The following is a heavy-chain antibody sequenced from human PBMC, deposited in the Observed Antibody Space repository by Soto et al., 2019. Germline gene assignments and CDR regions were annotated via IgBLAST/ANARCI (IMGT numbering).Heavy chain of an antibody. V-gene: IGHV3-64D*06. Sequence: XGSLRLSCSASGFTFSSYAMHWVRQAPGKGLEYVSAISSNGGSTYYADSVKGRFTISRDNSKNTLYLQMSSLRAEDTAVYYCVKFPYYYDSSGYYGNYEDAFDIWGQGKMVTVSS. CDR3: VKFPYYYDSSGYYGNYEDAFDI. J-gene: IGHJ3*02. CDR1: GFTFSSYA. CDR2: ISSNGGST. D-gene: IGHD3-22*01.